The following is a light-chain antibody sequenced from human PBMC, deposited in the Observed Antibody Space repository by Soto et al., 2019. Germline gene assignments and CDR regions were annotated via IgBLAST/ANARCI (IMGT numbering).Light chain of an antibody. V-gene: IGLV2-8*01. Sequence: QSALTQPPSASGSPGQSVAISCTGTSSDVGGYNYVSWYQQHPGKAPKLMIYEVNKRPSGVPDRFSGSKSGNTASLTVSGLQAEDESYYYCSSYAGSGNVFGTGTKLTVL. CDR3: SSYAGSGNV. J-gene: IGLJ1*01. CDR1: SSDVGGYNY. CDR2: EVN.